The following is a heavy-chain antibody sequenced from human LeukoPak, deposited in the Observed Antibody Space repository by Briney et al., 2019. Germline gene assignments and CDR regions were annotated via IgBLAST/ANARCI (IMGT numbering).Heavy chain of an antibody. Sequence: SETLSLTCTVSGGSISSYYWGWIRQPPGKGLEWIGSIYYSGSTYYNPSLKSRVTISVDTSKNQFSLKLSSVTAADTAVYYCARGTGSGSVNDYWGQGTLVTVSS. D-gene: IGHD3-10*01. V-gene: IGHV4-39*01. CDR1: GGSISSYY. J-gene: IGHJ4*02. CDR3: ARGTGSGSVNDY. CDR2: IYYSGST.